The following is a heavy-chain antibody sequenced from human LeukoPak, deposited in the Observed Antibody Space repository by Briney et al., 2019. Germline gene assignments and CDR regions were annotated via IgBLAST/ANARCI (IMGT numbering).Heavy chain of an antibody. D-gene: IGHD3-10*02. CDR2: IGSSGSYI. Sequence: GGSLRLSCEVSGFTFSSYHMKWVRQAPGKGLEWVSSIGSSGSYIYYADSLTGRFTISRDNAKNSLYLQMNSLRAEDTAVYYCAELGITMIGGVWGKGTTVTIYS. V-gene: IGHV3-21*01. CDR1: GFTFSSYH. CDR3: AELGITMIGGV. J-gene: IGHJ6*04.